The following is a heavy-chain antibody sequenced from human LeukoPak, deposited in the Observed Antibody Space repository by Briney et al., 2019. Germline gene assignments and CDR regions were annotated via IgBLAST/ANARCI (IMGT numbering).Heavy chain of an antibody. CDR3: ARDWENYFDY. Sequence: SETLSLTCAVYGGSFSGYYWSWIRQPPGKGLEWIGRIYTSGSTNYNPSLKSRVTMSVDTSKNQFSLKLSSVTAAGTAVYYCARDWENYFDYWGQGTLVTVSS. CDR2: IYTSGST. V-gene: IGHV4-4*07. J-gene: IGHJ4*02. D-gene: IGHD1-26*01. CDR1: GGSFSGYY.